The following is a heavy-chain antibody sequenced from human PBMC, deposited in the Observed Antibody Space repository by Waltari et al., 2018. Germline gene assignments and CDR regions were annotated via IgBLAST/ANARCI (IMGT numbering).Heavy chain of an antibody. J-gene: IGHJ3*01. D-gene: IGHD3-16*01. V-gene: IGHV3-53*02. CDR3: ATLGAYLGAFEV. CDR2: IYAGGGS. CDR1: EFIVGNNY. Sequence: EVQLVETGGALIHPGGSLRLSGAASEFIVGNNYMAWVRQAPGKGLEWVSVIYAGGGSDSADSVRGRFTISRDNSKNTLYLEMNALRPDDTAVYYCATLGAYLGAFEVWGRGTMVTVSS.